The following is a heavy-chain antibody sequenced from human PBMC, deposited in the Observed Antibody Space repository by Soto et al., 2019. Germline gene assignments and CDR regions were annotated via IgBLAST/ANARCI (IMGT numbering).Heavy chain of an antibody. V-gene: IGHV3-33*01. CDR1: GFTFSSYG. CDR3: ARGPVSSAWNFGGN. CDR2: IWSDGSDK. J-gene: IGHJ4*02. Sequence: QVQLVESGGGVVQPGRSLRLSCAASGFTFSSYGMHLVRQAPGKGLEWVAVIWSDGSDKYYADSVKGRFTISRDNSKNTLYLQMNSLRAEDTAVYYCARGPVSSAWNFGGNWGQGTLVTVSS. D-gene: IGHD1-7*01.